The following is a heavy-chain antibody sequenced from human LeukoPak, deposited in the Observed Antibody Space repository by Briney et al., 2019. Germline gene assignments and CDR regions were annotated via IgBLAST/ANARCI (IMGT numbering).Heavy chain of an antibody. CDR3: AREGYSSY. V-gene: IGHV1-2*02. D-gene: IGHD4-11*01. CDR1: GYTFTGYY. J-gene: IGHJ4*02. CDR2: INPNSGGT. Sequence: ASVHDSCKGSGYTFTGYYMNWVRQAPGQGLEWMGWINPNSGGTNYAQKFQGRVTMTRDTSISTAYMELSRLRSDDTAVYYCAREGYSSYWGQGTLVTVSS.